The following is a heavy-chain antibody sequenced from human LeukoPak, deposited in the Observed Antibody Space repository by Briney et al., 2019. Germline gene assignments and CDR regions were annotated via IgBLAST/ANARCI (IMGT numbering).Heavy chain of an antibody. D-gene: IGHD3-10*02. J-gene: IGHJ4*02. V-gene: IGHV3-7*01. Sequence: GSLRLSCVASGFTFSDHWMSWVRQAPGKGLEWVANIKEDGSAKLYADSVKGRFTISRDNAKNSVFLQMNSLTHDDTAVYYCARAVDVADYWGQGTLVTVSS. CDR3: ARAVDVADY. CDR1: GFTFSDHW. CDR2: IKEDGSAK.